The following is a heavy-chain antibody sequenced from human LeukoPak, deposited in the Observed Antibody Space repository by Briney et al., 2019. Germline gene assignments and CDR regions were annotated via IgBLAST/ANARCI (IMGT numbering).Heavy chain of an antibody. CDR1: GGSFSGYY. J-gene: IGHJ4*02. CDR3: ARGGQDYYFDY. D-gene: IGHD2-15*01. Sequence: PSETLSLTCAVYGGSFSGYYWSWIRQPPGKGLECIGEINHSGSTNYNPSLKSRVTISVDTSKNQFSLKLSSVTAADTAVYYCARGGQDYYFDYWGQGTLVSVSS. CDR2: INHSGST. V-gene: IGHV4-34*01.